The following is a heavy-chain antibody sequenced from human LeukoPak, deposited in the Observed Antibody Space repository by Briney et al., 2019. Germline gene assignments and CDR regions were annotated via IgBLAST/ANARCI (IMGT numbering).Heavy chain of an antibody. V-gene: IGHV3-23*01. CDR1: GFTFNSYG. CDR2: ISGSGGST. Sequence: AGGSLRLSCAASGFTFNSYGMTWVRQAPGKGLEWVSSISGSGGSTYYADSVKGRFTISRDNSENTVYLQMTSLRAADTAVYYCAKGTSWSDRWSQPRLVTV. J-gene: IGHJ5*02. CDR3: AKGTSWSDR.